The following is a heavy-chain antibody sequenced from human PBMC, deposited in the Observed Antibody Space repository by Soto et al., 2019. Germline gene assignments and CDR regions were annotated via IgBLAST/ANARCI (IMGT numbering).Heavy chain of an antibody. D-gene: IGHD1-1*01. V-gene: IGHV3-30-3*01. Sequence: QVHLVESGGGVVQPGKSLRLSCVASGFTFDTYGIHWVRQAPGKGLQWVALISYEGSNTYYADSVRGRFTISRDNSKNALYLQMNTLRPEDTGVYXXXRVTPGNNLYYFSGXDFWGQGTSVXVS. CDR2: ISYEGSNT. CDR1: GFTFDTYG. CDR3: XRVTPGNNLYYFSGXDF. J-gene: IGHJ6*02.